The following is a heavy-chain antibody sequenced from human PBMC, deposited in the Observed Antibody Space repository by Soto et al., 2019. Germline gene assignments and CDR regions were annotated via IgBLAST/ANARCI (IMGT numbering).Heavy chain of an antibody. CDR1: GGSFSDYY. CDR3: ARGPVYYDFWSGYYNTNWFDP. J-gene: IGHJ5*02. Sequence: SETLSLTCAVFGGSFSDYYWTWIRQPPGKGLEWIGEINHSGTTSYNPSLKSRLTISVDTSNNQFSLKLSSVTAADTAVYYCARGPVYYDFWSGYYNTNWFDPWGQGTLVTVSS. CDR2: INHSGTT. D-gene: IGHD3-3*01. V-gene: IGHV4-34*01.